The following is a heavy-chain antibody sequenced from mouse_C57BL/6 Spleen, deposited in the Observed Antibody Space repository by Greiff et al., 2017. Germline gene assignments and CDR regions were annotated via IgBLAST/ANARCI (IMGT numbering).Heavy chain of an antibody. CDR3: ATFDY. CDR2: LSSGSSTV. Sequence: EVQGVESGGGLVKPGGSLKLSCAASGFSFSDYGMHWVRQAPAQGLAWVAYLSSGSSTVYYADTVKGRFTISRDNAKNTLFLQMTRRRSEDTAMYYCATFDYWGQVTTLTVSS. V-gene: IGHV5-17*01. CDR1: GFSFSDYG. J-gene: IGHJ2*01.